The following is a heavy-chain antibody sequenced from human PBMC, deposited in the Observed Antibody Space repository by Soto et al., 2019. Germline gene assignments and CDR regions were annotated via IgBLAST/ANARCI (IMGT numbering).Heavy chain of an antibody. D-gene: IGHD5-18*01. CDR3: AVGTFRGYSYGYYFDY. CDR2: IKHSWST. Sequence: SETLSLTCAVYGGSFNGYYWTWIRQPTGKGLEWIGEIKHSWSTNYNPSLKSRVTISVDTSKNQFSLNLTSVTAADTAAYYCAVGTFRGYSYGYYFDYWGQGALVT. J-gene: IGHJ4*02. CDR1: GGSFNGYY. V-gene: IGHV4-34*01.